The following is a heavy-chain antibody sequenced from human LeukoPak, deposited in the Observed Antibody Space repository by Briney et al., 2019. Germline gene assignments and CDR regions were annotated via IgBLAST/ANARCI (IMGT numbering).Heavy chain of an antibody. CDR1: GYSFTNFD. Sequence: ASVTVSCKASGYSFTNFDINWVRQATGQGLEWMGWMNPNSGNKGYAQKFQGRVTMTMNTSITTAYMELSSLRSEDTAVYYCARGPQWRGDYYYMHVWGRGTTVTVSS. D-gene: IGHD6-19*01. CDR3: ARGPQWRGDYYYMHV. J-gene: IGHJ6*03. CDR2: MNPNSGNK. V-gene: IGHV1-8*01.